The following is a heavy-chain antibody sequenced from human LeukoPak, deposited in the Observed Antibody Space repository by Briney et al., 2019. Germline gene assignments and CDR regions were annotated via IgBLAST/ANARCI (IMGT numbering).Heavy chain of an antibody. D-gene: IGHD4-17*01. Sequence: SETLSLTCNVSGGSISSGSYYWSWIRQPAGKGLEWIGLIYSSGTTNYNPSLKSRVTISIDTSKNQFSLKLSSVTAADTAVYYCARVPRYGDYGPFVDYWGQGNLVTVSS. CDR3: ARVPRYGDYGPFVDY. J-gene: IGHJ4*02. CDR1: GGSISSGSYY. CDR2: IYSSGTT. V-gene: IGHV4-61*02.